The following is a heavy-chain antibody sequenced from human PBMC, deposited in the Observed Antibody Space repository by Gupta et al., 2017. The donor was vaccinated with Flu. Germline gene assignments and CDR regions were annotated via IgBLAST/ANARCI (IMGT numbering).Heavy chain of an antibody. J-gene: IGHJ6*02. V-gene: IGHV1-18*01. D-gene: IGHD1-26*01. CDR3: ARDRGGSKTYYGMDV. CDR1: G. CDR2: ISAYNGNT. Sequence: GISWVRQAPGQGLEWMGWISAYNGNTNYAQKLQGRVTMTTDTSTSTAYMELRSLRSDDTAVYYCARDRGGSKTYYGMDVWGQGTTVTVSS.